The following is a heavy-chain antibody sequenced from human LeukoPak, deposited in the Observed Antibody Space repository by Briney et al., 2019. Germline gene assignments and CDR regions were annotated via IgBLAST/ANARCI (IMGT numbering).Heavy chain of an antibody. J-gene: IGHJ4*02. D-gene: IGHD4-23*01. CDR2: LSGSGGNS. V-gene: IGHV3-23*01. CDR3: AKELNYGDNSGTDQ. Sequence: GGSLRLSCAASGFTFSSYAMSWVRQAPGKGLEWVSCLSGSGGNSYYADSVKGRFTISRDNSESTLYLQMNSLRAEDTAVYYCAKELNYGDNSGTDQWGQGTLVTVSS. CDR1: GFTFSSYA.